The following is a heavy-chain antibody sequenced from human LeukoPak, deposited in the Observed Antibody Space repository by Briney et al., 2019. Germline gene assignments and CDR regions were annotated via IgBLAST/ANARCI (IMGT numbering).Heavy chain of an antibody. D-gene: IGHD2-2*01. V-gene: IGHV3-30*18. Sequence: GRSLRLSCAASGFTFSSYGMHWVRQAPGKGLEWVAVISYDGSNKYYADSVKGRFTISRGNSKNTLYLQMNSLRAEDTAVYYCAKDGGYCSSTSRYYYFDYWGQGTLVTVSS. CDR2: ISYDGSNK. J-gene: IGHJ4*02. CDR1: GFTFSSYG. CDR3: AKDGGYCSSTSRYYYFDY.